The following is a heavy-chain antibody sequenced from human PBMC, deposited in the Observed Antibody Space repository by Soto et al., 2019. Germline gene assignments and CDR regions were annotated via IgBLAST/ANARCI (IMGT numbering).Heavy chain of an antibody. J-gene: IGHJ4*02. D-gene: IGHD3-22*01. CDR3: ARTGYYDSSGYLVY. V-gene: IGHV4-34*01. CDR1: GGSFSGYY. Sequence: QVQLQQWGAGLLKPSETLSLTCAVYGGSFSGYYWSWIRQPPGKGLEWIGEINHSGSTNYNPSLTGRVTISVDTSKNQFSLKLSSVAAADTAVYYCARTGYYDSSGYLVYWGQGTLVTVSS. CDR2: INHSGST.